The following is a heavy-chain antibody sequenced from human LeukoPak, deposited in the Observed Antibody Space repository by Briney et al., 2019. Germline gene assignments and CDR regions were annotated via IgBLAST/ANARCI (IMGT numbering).Heavy chain of an antibody. CDR1: GFTFSSYS. CDR2: ITSTSSYI. J-gene: IGHJ4*02. CDR3: ARVGGATDY. V-gene: IGHV3-21*01. Sequence: GGSLRLSCAASGFTFSSYSMNWVRQVPGKGLEWVSSITSTSSYINYVDSVKGRFTISRDNARNSLYLQMNSLRAEDTALYYCARVGGATDYWGQGTLVTVSS. D-gene: IGHD4-23*01.